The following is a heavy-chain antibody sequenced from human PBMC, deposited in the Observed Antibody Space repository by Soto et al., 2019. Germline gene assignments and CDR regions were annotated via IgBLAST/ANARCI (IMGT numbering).Heavy chain of an antibody. Sequence: QLQLHESGPGLVKPSETLSLTCNVSGDSIGRFYWSWIRQSAGKGLEWIGRVYSTGGVTYNPALKGRVAISLGRSNDHVSREMNCVTAADTAVYFWARDLSGTGLAIWGRGTRVSVSS. V-gene: IGHV4-4*07. CDR1: GDSIGRFY. CDR2: VYSTGGV. CDR3: ARDLSGTGLAI. J-gene: IGHJ6*02. D-gene: IGHD1-26*01.